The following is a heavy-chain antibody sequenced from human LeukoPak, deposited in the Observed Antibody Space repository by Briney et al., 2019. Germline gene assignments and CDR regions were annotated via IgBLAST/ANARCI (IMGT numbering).Heavy chain of an antibody. CDR3: AKDRSGGSADYYFDY. V-gene: IGHV3-30*18. CDR1: GFTFSSYG. Sequence: GGSLRLSCAASGFTFSSYGMHWVRQAPGKGLEWVAVISYDGNNKYHADSVKGRSTISRDNSKNTLYLQMNSLRAEDTAVYYCAKDRSGGSADYYFDYWGQGTLVTVSS. D-gene: IGHD3-16*01. CDR2: ISYDGNNK. J-gene: IGHJ4*02.